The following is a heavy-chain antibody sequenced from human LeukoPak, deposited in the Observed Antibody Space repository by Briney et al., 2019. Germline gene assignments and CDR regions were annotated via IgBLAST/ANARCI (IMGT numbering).Heavy chain of an antibody. CDR3: AKASCGGECYYAMDV. CDR1: GFSFSSHG. D-gene: IGHD2-21*01. CDR2: IWYDGSNQ. Sequence: PGGSLRLSCAASGFSFSSHGMHWVRQAPGKGLEWVAVIWYDGSNQYYGESVKGRFTITRDNSKNTLYLQMSSLRVEDTAVYYCAKASCGGECYYAMDVWGQGTTVTVSS. V-gene: IGHV3-33*06. J-gene: IGHJ6*02.